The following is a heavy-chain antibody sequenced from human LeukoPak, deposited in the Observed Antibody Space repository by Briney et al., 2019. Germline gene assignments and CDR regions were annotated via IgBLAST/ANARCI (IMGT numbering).Heavy chain of an antibody. Sequence: SETLSLTCTVSGGSISSSSYYWGWIRQPPGKGLEWIGSIYYSGSTYYNPSLKSRVTISVDTSKNQFSLKLSSVTAAGTAVYYCATRNGDYPMFQDYWGQGTLVTVSS. CDR3: ATRNGDYPMFQDY. J-gene: IGHJ4*02. V-gene: IGHV4-39*01. CDR1: GGSISSSSYY. CDR2: IYYSGST. D-gene: IGHD4-17*01.